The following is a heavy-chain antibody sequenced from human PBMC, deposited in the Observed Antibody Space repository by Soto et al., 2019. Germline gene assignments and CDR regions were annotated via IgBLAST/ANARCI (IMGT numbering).Heavy chain of an antibody. J-gene: IGHJ5*02. CDR3: ARDRGFPEYSSSVNWFDP. D-gene: IGHD6-6*01. CDR1: GGTFSSYA. CDR2: IIPIFGTA. V-gene: IGHV1-69*13. Sequence: ASVKVSCKASGGTFSSYAISWVRQAPGQGLEWMGGIIPIFGTANYAQKFQGRVTITADESTSTAYMELSSLRSEDTAVYYCARDRGFPEYSSSVNWFDPWGQGTLVTVSS.